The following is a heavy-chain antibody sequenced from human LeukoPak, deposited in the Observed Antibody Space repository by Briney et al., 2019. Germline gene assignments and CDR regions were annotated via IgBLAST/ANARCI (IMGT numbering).Heavy chain of an antibody. CDR1: GGTFRNYA. D-gene: IGHD1-1*01. Sequence: SVKVSCKASGGTFRNYAISWVRQAPGQGLEWIGGIVPMFATTNYAQNFQDRVTFTTDESTSTAYMDLRSLRSEDTAKYFCARSPVDRTTYYYYIDVWGKGTTVTVSS. J-gene: IGHJ6*03. CDR2: IVPMFATT. V-gene: IGHV1-69*05. CDR3: ARSPVDRTTYYYYIDV.